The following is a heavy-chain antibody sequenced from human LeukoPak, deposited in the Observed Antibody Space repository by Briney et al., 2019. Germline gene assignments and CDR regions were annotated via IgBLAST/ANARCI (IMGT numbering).Heavy chain of an antibody. CDR1: GFTFSNFW. CDR3: ARDEPTVTTGPPVGS. D-gene: IGHD4-17*01. J-gene: IGHJ4*02. V-gene: IGHV3-74*01. Sequence: GSLRLSCAASGFTFSNFWMHWVRQAPGKGLVWVSHINSDESTTNYADSVRGRFTISRDNAKNTLYLQMNSLTAEDTAVYYCARDEPTVTTGPPVGSWGQGTLVTVSS. CDR2: INSDESTT.